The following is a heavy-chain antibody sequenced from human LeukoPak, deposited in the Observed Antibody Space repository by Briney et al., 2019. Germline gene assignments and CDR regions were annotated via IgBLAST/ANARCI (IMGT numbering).Heavy chain of an antibody. Sequence: PGGSLRLSCVASGFPFSGYWMDWVRQAPGKGMEWVANINQDGTNQYYAASVKGRFSISRDNAKNSLYLQLNSLRVEDTGVYYCSRSLDYLGQGALVTVSS. V-gene: IGHV3-7*01. CDR2: INQDGTNQ. J-gene: IGHJ4*02. CDR3: SRSLDY. CDR1: GFPFSGYW.